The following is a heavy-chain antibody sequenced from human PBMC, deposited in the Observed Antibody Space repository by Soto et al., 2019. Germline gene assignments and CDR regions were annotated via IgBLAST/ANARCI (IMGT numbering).Heavy chain of an antibody. J-gene: IGHJ3*02. CDR3: ARQLRDGSRGDAFDI. V-gene: IGHV4-39*01. CDR2: IYYSGST. CDR1: GGSISSSSYY. Sequence: QLQLQESGPGLVKPSETLSLTCTVSGGSISSSSYYWGWIRQPPGKGLEWIGSIYYSGSTYYNPSLKSRVTISVDTSKNQVSLKLSSVSAADTDVYYCARQLRDGSRGDAFDIWGQGTMVTVSS. D-gene: IGHD3-10*01.